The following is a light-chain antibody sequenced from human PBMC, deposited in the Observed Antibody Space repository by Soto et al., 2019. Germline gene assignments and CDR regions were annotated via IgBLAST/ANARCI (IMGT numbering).Light chain of an antibody. CDR2: GAS. Sequence: EIVLTQSPGTLSLPAGERATLSCRASQSVSSSYLAWYQQKAGQAPRLVIYGASIRATGIPDRFSGSGSGTDFTLTISRLEHEDSAVYYCQQYGNSPRTFGQGTKVEIK. J-gene: IGKJ1*01. V-gene: IGKV3-20*01. CDR1: QSVSSSY. CDR3: QQYGNSPRT.